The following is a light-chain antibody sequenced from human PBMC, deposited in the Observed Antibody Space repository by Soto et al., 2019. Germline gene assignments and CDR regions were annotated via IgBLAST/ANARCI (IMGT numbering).Light chain of an antibody. CDR3: QQYGRSPWT. CDR1: QSVSSSY. V-gene: IGKV3-20*01. Sequence: EIVLTQSPGSLSLSPGERATLSCRASQSVSSSYLAWYQRKPGQAPRLRIYGASNRATGIPDRFSGSGSGTDFTLTISRLEPEDFGVYYCQQYGRSPWTFGQGTKVEIK. J-gene: IGKJ1*01. CDR2: GAS.